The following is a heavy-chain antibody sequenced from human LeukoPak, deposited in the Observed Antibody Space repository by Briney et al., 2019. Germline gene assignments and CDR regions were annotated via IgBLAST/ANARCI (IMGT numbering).Heavy chain of an antibody. J-gene: IGHJ4*02. Sequence: PRGSLRLSCAASGFTFSGSWMSWVRQAPGKGLEWVAIIKQDGSDKYYVDSVKGRFTISKDNAKNSLYLQMNSLRVEDTAVYYCARDPLGGALDYWGQGTLVTVSS. CDR1: GFTFSGSW. CDR2: IKQDGSDK. CDR3: ARDPLGGALDY. V-gene: IGHV3-7*01.